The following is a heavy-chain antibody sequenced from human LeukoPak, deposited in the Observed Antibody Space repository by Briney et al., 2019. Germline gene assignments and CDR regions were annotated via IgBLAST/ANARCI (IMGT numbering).Heavy chain of an antibody. D-gene: IGHD2-15*01. CDR1: GGSISSYY. CDR3: ARANLLRGFTSGLYYYFYIDV. V-gene: IGHV4-4*07. Sequence: SETLSLTCTVSGGSISSYYWSWIRQPAGRGLEWIGRIYTSGSTNYNPSLKSRVTISVDKSKNQFSLNLNSVTAADTAVYYCARANLLRGFTSGLYYYFYIDVWGKGTTVAVSS. CDR2: IYTSGST. J-gene: IGHJ6*03.